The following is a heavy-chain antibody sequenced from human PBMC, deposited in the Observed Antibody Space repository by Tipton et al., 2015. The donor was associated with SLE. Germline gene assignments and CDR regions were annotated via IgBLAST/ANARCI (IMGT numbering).Heavy chain of an antibody. Sequence: TLSLTCAVYGGSFSGYYWSWIRPPPGKGLEWIGEINHSGSTNYNPSLKSRVTISVDTSKNQFSLKLSSVTAADTAVYYCARRQYSSSWLDAFDIWGQGTLVTVSS. CDR3: ARRQYSSSWLDAFDI. V-gene: IGHV4-34*01. CDR2: INHSGST. D-gene: IGHD6-13*01. J-gene: IGHJ3*02. CDR1: GGSFSGYY.